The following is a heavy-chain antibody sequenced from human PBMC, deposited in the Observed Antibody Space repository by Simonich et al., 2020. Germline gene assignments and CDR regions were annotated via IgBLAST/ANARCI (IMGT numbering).Heavy chain of an antibody. CDR1: GFTFSSFG. V-gene: IGHV3-33*01. D-gene: IGHD2-15*01. Sequence: QVHLVESGGGVVQPGRSLRLSCAASGFTFSSFGMHWVRQAPGKGLEWVAVIWYDGSNKYYADTVKGRFTISREKSKNTLYLQMNSLRAEDTAVYYCARDRYCSGGSCYYFDYWGQGTLVTVSS. CDR3: ARDRYCSGGSCYYFDY. J-gene: IGHJ4*02. CDR2: IWYDGSNK.